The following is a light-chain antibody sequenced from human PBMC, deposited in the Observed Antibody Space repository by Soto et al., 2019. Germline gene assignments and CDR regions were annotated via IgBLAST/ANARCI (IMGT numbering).Light chain of an antibody. CDR1: QSVGRK. CDR3: QQYGIWPPWT. J-gene: IGKJ1*01. V-gene: IGKV3-15*01. Sequence: EIEMTQSPATLSVSPGERATLSCRSSQSVGRKLAWYQQKPGQAPRLLIYDASNRAMGVPARFSGSGSGTEFTLSSSSLQSEDGAVYHFQQYGIWPPWTLGQETKVEI. CDR2: DAS.